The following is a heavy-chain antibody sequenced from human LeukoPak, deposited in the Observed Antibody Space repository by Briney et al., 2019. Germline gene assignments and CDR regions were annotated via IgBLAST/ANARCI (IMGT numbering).Heavy chain of an antibody. Sequence: ASVKASCKASGSPFTTSGISWVRQAPGQGLEWMGWISAYNGNTNYAQKLQGRVTMTTDASTSTAYMELRSLRSDDTAVYYCARDGTTVVTPGGYWGQGTLVTVSS. CDR3: ARDGTTVVTPGGY. CDR1: GSPFTTSG. D-gene: IGHD4-23*01. CDR2: ISAYNGNT. J-gene: IGHJ4*02. V-gene: IGHV1-18*01.